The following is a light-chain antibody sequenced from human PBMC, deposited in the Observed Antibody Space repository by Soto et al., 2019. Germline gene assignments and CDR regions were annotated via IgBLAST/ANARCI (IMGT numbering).Light chain of an antibody. CDR2: EDT. V-gene: IGLV2-14*02. CDR1: TSFVGSYNF. Sequence: QSALTQPASVSGSPGQSITISCTGTTSFVGSYNFVSWYQQLPGKAPQVLIYEDTKRPSGVSNRFSGSRSGNTASLTISGLQAEDEADYYCSSYTDSSNYVFGTGTKLTVL. J-gene: IGLJ1*01. CDR3: SSYTDSSNYV.